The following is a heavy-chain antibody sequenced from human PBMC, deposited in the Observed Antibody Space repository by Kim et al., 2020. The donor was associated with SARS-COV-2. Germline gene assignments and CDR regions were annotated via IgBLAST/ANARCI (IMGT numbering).Heavy chain of an antibody. CDR3: ARDSITMVRGVIIRGWFDP. CDR2: INAGNGNT. Sequence: ASVKVSCKASGYTFTSYAMHWVRQAPGQRLEWMGWINAGNGNTKYSQKFQGRVTITRDTSASTAYMELSSLRSEDTAVYYCARDSITMVRGVIIRGWFDPWGQGTLVTVSS. CDR1: GYTFTSYA. J-gene: IGHJ5*02. V-gene: IGHV1-3*01. D-gene: IGHD3-10*01.